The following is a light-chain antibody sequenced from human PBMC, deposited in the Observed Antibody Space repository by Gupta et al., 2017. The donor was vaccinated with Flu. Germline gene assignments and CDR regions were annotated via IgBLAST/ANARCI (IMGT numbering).Light chain of an antibody. J-gene: IGLJ2*01. CDR2: DVS. CDR1: SSDVGGYNY. CDR3: SSYTNSGTLI. V-gene: IGLV2-14*03. Sequence: SITVSCTGTSSDVGGYNYVSWYQHHPGQAPNLIIYDVSNRPSGVSNRFSGSKSGNTASLTISXLQAEDXADFYCSSYTNSGTLIFGGGTKVTXL.